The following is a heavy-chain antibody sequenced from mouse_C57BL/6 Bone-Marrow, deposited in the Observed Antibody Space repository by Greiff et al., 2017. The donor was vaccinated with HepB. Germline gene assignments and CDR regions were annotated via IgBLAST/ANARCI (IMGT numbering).Heavy chain of an antibody. CDR3: ASLLWYVWYFDG. Sequence: EVKLVESGGGLVQPGGSLSLSCAASGFTFTDYYMSWVRQPPGKALEWLGFIRNKANGYTTEYSASVKGRFTISRDNSQSILYLQMNALRAEDSATYYCASLLWYVWYFDGWGTGTTVTVSS. J-gene: IGHJ1*03. CDR1: GFTFTDYY. CDR2: IRNKANGYTT. D-gene: IGHD2-10*01. V-gene: IGHV7-3*01.